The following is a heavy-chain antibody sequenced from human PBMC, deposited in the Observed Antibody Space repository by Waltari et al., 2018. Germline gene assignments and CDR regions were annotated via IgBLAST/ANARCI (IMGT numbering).Heavy chain of an antibody. Sequence: EVQLLESGGGLVQPGGSLRLSCAASGFSFSTYVMNWVRQAPGKGLGWVSSISDAGGIINYADSVKGRFTISRDNSKNTLYLQMNSLRGEDTAVYYCARASGVDYWGQGTLVTISS. J-gene: IGHJ4*02. CDR2: ISDAGGII. CDR1: GFSFSTYV. D-gene: IGHD3-16*01. V-gene: IGHV3-23*01. CDR3: ARASGVDY.